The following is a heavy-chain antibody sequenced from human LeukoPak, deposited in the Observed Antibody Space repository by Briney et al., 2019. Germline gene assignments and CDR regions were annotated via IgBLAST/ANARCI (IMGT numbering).Heavy chain of an antibody. J-gene: IGHJ4*02. CDR2: ISDRGSST. CDR1: GFTFSSYS. D-gene: IGHD2-8*01. Sequence: GGSLRLSCAASGFTFSSYSMSWVRQAPGKGLEWVSTISDRGSSTYYADSVKGRFTISRDNSKNTLYLQMNSLRAEDTAVYYCAYCSNGVCYKAGLDYWGQGTLVTVSS. CDR3: AYCSNGVCYKAGLDY. V-gene: IGHV3-23*01.